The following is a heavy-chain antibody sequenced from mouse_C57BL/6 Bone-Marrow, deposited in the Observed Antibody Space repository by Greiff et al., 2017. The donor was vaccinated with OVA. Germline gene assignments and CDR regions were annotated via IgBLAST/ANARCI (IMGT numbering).Heavy chain of an antibody. V-gene: IGHV1-74*01. CDR3: AMEELLYYFDY. CDR1: GYTFTSYW. CDR2: IHPSDSDT. Sequence: QVQLQQPGAELVKPGASVKVSCKASGYTFTSYWMHWVKQRPGQVLEWIGRIHPSDSDTNYNQKFKGKATLTVDKSSSTAYMQLSSLTSEDSAVYYCAMEELLYYFDYWGQGTTLTVSS. D-gene: IGHD1-3*01. J-gene: IGHJ2*01.